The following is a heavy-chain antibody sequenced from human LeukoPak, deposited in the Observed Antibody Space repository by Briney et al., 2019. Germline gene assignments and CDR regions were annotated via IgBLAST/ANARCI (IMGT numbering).Heavy chain of an antibody. Sequence: SGTLSLTCAVSGGSISSSNWWSWVRQPPGKGLEWIGEIHHSGSTNYNPSLKSRVTISVDKSKNQFSLKLSSVTAADTAVYYCARGRITFGGVIVLDYWGQGTLVTVSS. J-gene: IGHJ4*02. V-gene: IGHV4-4*02. CDR2: IHHSGST. CDR3: ARGRITFGGVIVLDY. CDR1: GGSISSSNW. D-gene: IGHD3-16*02.